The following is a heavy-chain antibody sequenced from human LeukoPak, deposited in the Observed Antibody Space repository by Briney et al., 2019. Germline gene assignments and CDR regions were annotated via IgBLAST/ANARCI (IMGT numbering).Heavy chain of an antibody. J-gene: IGHJ5*02. CDR1: GGSFSGYY. CDR2: INHSGST. D-gene: IGHD3-10*01. V-gene: IGHV4-34*01. CDR3: ARGDTMDWFDP. Sequence: SETLSLTCAVYGGSFSGYYWSLIRQPPGKGLEWIGEINHSGSTNYNPSLKSRVTISVDTSKNQFSLKLSSVTAADTAVYYCARGDTMDWFDPWGQGTLVTVSS.